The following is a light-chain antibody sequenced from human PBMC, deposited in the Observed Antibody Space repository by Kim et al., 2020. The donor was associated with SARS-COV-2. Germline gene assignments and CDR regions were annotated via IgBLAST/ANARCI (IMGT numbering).Light chain of an antibody. CDR1: KLVDKK. CDR3: QAWDSSTYV. J-gene: IGLJ1*01. CDR2: QDS. V-gene: IGLV3-1*01. Sequence: VAPGQTARITWSVDKLVDKKACWYQQKPGQAPVLVIYQDSKRPSGIPERFSGSNSGNTATLTISGTQAMDEADYYCQAWDSSTYVFGTGTKVTVL.